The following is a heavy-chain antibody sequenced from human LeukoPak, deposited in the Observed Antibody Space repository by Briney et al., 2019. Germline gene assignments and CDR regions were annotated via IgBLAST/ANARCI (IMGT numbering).Heavy chain of an antibody. CDR3: ARGGCFGVHKNDF. CDR1: GYRVSSYG. V-gene: IGHV3-21*01. CDR2: INNNGRNT. J-gene: IGHJ4*02. Sequence: RGGSPEPSCTASGYRVSSYGISWGRQAPGKGLDWVSSINNNGRNTYYADSVKGRFTISRDNAKNSLYLQMNSLRVEDTAVYYCARGGCFGVHKNDFSGQGTPVTVSS. D-gene: IGHD3-3*01.